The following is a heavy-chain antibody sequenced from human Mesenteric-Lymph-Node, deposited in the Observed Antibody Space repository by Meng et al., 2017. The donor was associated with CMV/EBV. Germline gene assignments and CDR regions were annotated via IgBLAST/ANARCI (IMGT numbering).Heavy chain of an antibody. V-gene: IGHV1-46*01. CDR2: IDRSGTTS. CDR3: ARGPWSSSWYFTGMDV. J-gene: IGHJ6*02. Sequence: ASVKVSCKASGYTFSRYYMHWVRQVPGQGFEWMGIIDRSGTTSNYAQKFQGRLTLTRDTSTSTVYMELSSLTSDDTAVYYCARGPWSSSWYFTGMDVWGQGTTVTVSS. D-gene: IGHD6-13*01. CDR1: GYTFSRYY.